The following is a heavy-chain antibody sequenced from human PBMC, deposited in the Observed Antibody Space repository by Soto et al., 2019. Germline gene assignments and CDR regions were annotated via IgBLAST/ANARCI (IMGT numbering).Heavy chain of an antibody. CDR1: GFTFSSYG. Sequence: GGSLRLSCAASGFTFSSYGMHWVRQAPGKGLEWVAVISYDGSNKYYADSVKGRFTISRDNSKNTLYLQMNSLRAEDTAVYYCAKEGGERITTEYYFDYWGQGTLVTVSS. V-gene: IGHV3-30*18. CDR2: ISYDGSNK. CDR3: AKEGGERITTEYYFDY. J-gene: IGHJ4*02. D-gene: IGHD3-10*01.